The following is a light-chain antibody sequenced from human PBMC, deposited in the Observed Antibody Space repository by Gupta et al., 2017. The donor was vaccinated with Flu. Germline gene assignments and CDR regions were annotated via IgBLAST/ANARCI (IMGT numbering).Light chain of an antibody. CDR2: END. CDR3: ATWDSSLLAGV. V-gene: IGLV1-51*02. Sequence: VPLSCPGSSTNIGKNYLPCYHQLPATDPPLLIYENDKRPSGIPDRFSCSKSATSATLRITGLQPGDEADYYCATWDSSLLAGVFGGGTTLTVL. J-gene: IGLJ3*02. CDR1: STNIGKNY.